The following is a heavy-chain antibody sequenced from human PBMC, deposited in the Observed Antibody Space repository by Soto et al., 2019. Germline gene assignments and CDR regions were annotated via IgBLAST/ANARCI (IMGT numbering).Heavy chain of an antibody. CDR2: IKSKTDGGTT. Sequence: GGSLRLSCAASGFTFSNAWMSWVRQAPGKGLEWVGRIKSKTDGGTTDYAAPVKGRFTISRDDSKNTLYLQMNSLKTEDTAVYYCTTDGYDYGNDAFDIWGQGTMVTVSS. CDR3: TTDGYDYGNDAFDI. D-gene: IGHD4-17*01. CDR1: GFTFSNAW. V-gene: IGHV3-15*01. J-gene: IGHJ3*02.